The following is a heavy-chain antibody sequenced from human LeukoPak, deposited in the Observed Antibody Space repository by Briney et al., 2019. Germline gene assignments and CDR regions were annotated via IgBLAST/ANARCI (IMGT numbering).Heavy chain of an antibody. D-gene: IGHD3-10*01. CDR3: ARVSASGSFFDY. V-gene: IGHV4-59*01. J-gene: IGHJ4*02. CDR1: GGSISSYF. Sequence: SETLSLTCTVSGGSISSYFWRWIRQPPGKGLEWIGYIYYSVSTRYNPSLKSRVTISVDTSKNQFSLKLSSVTAADTAVYYCARVSASGSFFDYWGQGTLVTVSS. CDR2: IYYSVST.